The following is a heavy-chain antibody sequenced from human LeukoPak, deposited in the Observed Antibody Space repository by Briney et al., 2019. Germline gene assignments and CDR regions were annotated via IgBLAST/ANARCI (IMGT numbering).Heavy chain of an antibody. D-gene: IGHD5-12*01. CDR1: GFTFSTYA. CDR3: ARRVSGYDYFDIDY. V-gene: IGHV3-30*04. J-gene: IGHJ4*02. CDR2: TSYDGSNK. Sequence: PGGSLRLSCAASGFTFSTYAMHWVRQAPGKGLEWVAFTSYDGSNKYYADSVKGRFTISRDNSKNTLYLQMNSLGPEDTAVYYCARRVSGYDYFDIDYWGQGTLVTVSS.